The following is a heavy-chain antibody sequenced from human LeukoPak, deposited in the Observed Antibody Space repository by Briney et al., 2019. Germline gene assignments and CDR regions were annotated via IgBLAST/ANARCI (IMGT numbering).Heavy chain of an antibody. CDR1: GYTFTSYY. J-gene: IGHJ4*02. D-gene: IGHD3-10*01. CDR2: IYPSSGDT. Sequence: ASVKVSCKASGYTFTSYYMHWVRQAPGQGLEWMGIIYPSSGDTIYAQTFQDRVTMTRDTSTSTVYMELSSLRSEDTAVYYCAREGTSKYYFDYWGQGTLVTVSS. V-gene: IGHV1-46*01. CDR3: AREGTSKYYFDY.